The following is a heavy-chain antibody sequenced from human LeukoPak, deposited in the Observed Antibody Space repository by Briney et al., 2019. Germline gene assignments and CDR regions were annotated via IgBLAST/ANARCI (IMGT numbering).Heavy chain of an antibody. CDR3: ARAGGDGYISLDP. CDR1: GYSISSGYY. Sequence: PSETLSLTCTVSGYSISSGYYWGWIRQPPGKGLEWIGSIYHSGSTYYNPSLKSRVTISVDTSKNQFSLKPSSVTAADTAVYYCARAGGDGYISLDPWGQGTLVTVSS. V-gene: IGHV4-38-2*02. D-gene: IGHD5-24*01. J-gene: IGHJ5*02. CDR2: IYHSGST.